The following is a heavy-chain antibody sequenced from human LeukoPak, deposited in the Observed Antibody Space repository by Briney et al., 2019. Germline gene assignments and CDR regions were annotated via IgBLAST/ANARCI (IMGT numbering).Heavy chain of an antibody. V-gene: IGHV4-59*12. CDR3: ARSYSSSGYYYYGMDL. J-gene: IGHJ6*02. Sequence: SESLSLSCTVSGCSISTYSWSWIRQPPGKGLEWIGYIYYSGNTTYDSSLKSRVTIFADNSNNQSSFQLIYRTAADTAVYDCARSYSSSGYYYYGMDLWGQGTTVTVSS. CDR2: IYYSGNT. CDR1: GCSISTYS. D-gene: IGHD6-6*01.